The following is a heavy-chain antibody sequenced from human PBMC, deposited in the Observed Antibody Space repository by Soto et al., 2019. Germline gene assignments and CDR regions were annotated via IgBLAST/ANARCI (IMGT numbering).Heavy chain of an antibody. Sequence: QVQLQESGPGLVKPSQTLSLTCTVSGGSISSGGYYWSWIRQHPGKGLERIGYIYYSGSTYYNPSLTRRVTITVATPQNQFALKMSAVTAADTAVYYCARSVFPWGQGTLVTVSS. CDR3: ARSVFP. J-gene: IGHJ5*02. V-gene: IGHV4-31*03. CDR1: GGSISSGGYY. CDR2: IYYSGST.